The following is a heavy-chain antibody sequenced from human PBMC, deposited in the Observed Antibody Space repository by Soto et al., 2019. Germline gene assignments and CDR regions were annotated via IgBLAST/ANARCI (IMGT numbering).Heavy chain of an antibody. J-gene: IGHJ4*02. CDR1: GYIFVRYG. CDR3: ARNAQFTDNFSFDF. V-gene: IGHV1-18*01. Sequence: QGHLVQSGAEVKKPGASVKVSCKASGYIFVRYGLSWVRQAPGQGLEWMGWINTYNGDTDYAPEVQGRVTMTTDTSSNTAYMELRNLRSDDTAVYYCARNAQFTDNFSFDFWGQGTLVTVSS. D-gene: IGHD3-9*01. CDR2: INTYNGDT.